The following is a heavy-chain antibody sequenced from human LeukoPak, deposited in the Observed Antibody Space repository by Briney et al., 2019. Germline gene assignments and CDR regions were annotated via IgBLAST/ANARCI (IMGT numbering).Heavy chain of an antibody. CDR1: GVSFSGYY. Sequence: PSETLSLTCAVYGVSFSGYYWSWIRQPPGKGLELIGEINHSGSTNYNPSLKSRVTISVDTSKNQFSLKLSSVTAADTAVYYCARSLRYDILTGYYAFDIWGQGTMVTVSS. V-gene: IGHV4-34*01. D-gene: IGHD3-9*01. CDR2: INHSGST. CDR3: ARSLRYDILTGYYAFDI. J-gene: IGHJ3*02.